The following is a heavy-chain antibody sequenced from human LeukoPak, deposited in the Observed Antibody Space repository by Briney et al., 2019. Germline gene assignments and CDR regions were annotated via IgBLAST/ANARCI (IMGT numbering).Heavy chain of an antibody. D-gene: IGHD3-22*01. CDR1: GGSISSGDYY. CDR2: MYYSGST. CDR3: ARPYYYDSRIDP. Sequence: PSETLSLTCTVSGGSISSGDYYGSWIRQPPGKGLEWIGYMYYSGSTYYNPSLKSRATISVDTSKNQFSLKLSSVTAADTAVYYCARPYYYDSRIDPWGQGTLVTVSS. V-gene: IGHV4-30-4*01. J-gene: IGHJ5*02.